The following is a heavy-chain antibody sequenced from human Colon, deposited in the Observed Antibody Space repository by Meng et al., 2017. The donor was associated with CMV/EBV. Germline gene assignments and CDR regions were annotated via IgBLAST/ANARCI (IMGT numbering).Heavy chain of an antibody. CDR1: GYTFTSYY. V-gene: IGHV1-46*01. CDR2: INPSGGST. CDR3: ARGGGGGESERVKYSSSSRIDY. J-gene: IGHJ4*02. D-gene: IGHD6-6*01. Sequence: ASVKVSCKASGYTFTSYYMHWVRQAPGQGLEWMGIINPSGGSTSYAQKFQGSVTMTRDTSTSTVYMELSSLRSEDTAVYYGARGGGGGESERVKYSSSSRIDYWGQGTLVTVSS.